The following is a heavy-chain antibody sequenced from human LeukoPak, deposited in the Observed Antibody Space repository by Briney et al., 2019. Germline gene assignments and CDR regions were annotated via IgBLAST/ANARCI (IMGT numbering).Heavy chain of an antibody. CDR3: ARDRRGSYYPFDY. J-gene: IGHJ4*02. D-gene: IGHD1-26*01. V-gene: IGHV3-48*03. CDR2: ISSSGSTI. CDR1: GFTFRRYA. Sequence: PGGPLRLSCAASGFTFRRYAMSWVRQAPGKGLEWVSYISSSGSTIYYADSVKGRFTISRDNAKNSLYLQMNSLRAEDTAVYYCARDRRGSYYPFDYWGQGTLVTVSS.